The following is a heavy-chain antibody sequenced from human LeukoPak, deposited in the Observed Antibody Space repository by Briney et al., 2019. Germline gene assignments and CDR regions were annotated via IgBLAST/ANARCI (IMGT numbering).Heavy chain of an antibody. CDR1: GGSISGYY. Sequence: PSETLSLTCTVSGGSISGYYWSWIRQPPGKGLEWIGYIYYSGSTNYNPSLKSRVTISVDTSKSQFFLKLSSVTAADTAVYYCAKDQCTSTSCYKGDYWGQGTLVTVSS. D-gene: IGHD2-2*02. CDR2: IYYSGST. V-gene: IGHV4-59*01. CDR3: AKDQCTSTSCYKGDY. J-gene: IGHJ4*02.